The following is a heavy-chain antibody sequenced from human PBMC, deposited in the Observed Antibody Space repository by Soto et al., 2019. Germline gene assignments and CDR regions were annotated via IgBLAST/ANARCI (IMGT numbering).Heavy chain of an antibody. D-gene: IGHD5-12*01. V-gene: IGHV3-15*07. CDR2: IKSEIDGGTT. J-gene: IGHJ4*02. CDR3: VTENDYSLHFAY. Sequence: PGGSLRLSCAASGFAVRNGWMSWVRQVPGKGLEWVGRIKSEIDGGTTVYAAAVKGRFTISRDDSENTLFLHMDSLTTEDSAVYYCVTENDYSLHFAYWGQGTVVTVSS. CDR1: GFAVRNGW.